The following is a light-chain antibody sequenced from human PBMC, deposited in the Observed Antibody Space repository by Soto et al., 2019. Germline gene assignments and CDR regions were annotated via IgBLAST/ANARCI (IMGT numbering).Light chain of an antibody. CDR3: QQYGYSPKN. CDR2: GAS. Sequence: EIVLTQSPGTLSLSPGERATLSCRASQSISGSYLGGFQQKPGQAPRLLIYGASSRDTGIPHRFRGSATWPDLTLNISRLEPEDFAVYYCQQYGYSPKNFGQGTRLEIK. J-gene: IGKJ5*01. V-gene: IGKV3-20*01. CDR1: QSISGSY.